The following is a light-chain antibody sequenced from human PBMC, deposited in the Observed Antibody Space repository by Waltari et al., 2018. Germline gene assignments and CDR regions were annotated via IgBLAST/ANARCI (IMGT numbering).Light chain of an antibody. J-gene: IGLJ3*02. V-gene: IGLV10-54*04. CDR1: SNNVGNQG. Sequence: QAGLTQPPSVSKGLRQTATLTCIGNSNNVGNQGAAWLQQHQDHPPKLLSYRNNNRHEEISEGVSASRSGNTASLTITGRQSEDEADYYCSAWDSSLSAWVVGGGTKLTGL. CDR3: SAWDSSLSAWV. CDR2: RNN.